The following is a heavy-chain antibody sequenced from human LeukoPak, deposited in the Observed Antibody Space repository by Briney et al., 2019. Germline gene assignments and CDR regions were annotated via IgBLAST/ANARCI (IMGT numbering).Heavy chain of an antibody. D-gene: IGHD2-15*01. V-gene: IGHV4-34*01. CDR2: INHSGST. Sequence: SETLSLTCAGYGFSFSGYYWRWLRQAPGKGREGWGEINHSGSTNYNPSLKSRVTISVDTSKNQFSLQLRSVTAADTAVYYCARGLRLVAAITSYYYGMDVWGQGTTVTVSS. CDR3: ARGLRLVAAITSYYYGMDV. J-gene: IGHJ6*02. CDR1: GFSFSGYY.